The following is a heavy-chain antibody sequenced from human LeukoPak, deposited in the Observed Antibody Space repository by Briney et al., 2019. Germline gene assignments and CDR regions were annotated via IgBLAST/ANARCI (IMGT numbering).Heavy chain of an antibody. CDR3: ARDGGRIAATTTRGYFDY. Sequence: GGSLRLSCAASGFTFSSYWMSWVRQAPGKGLEWVASIKQDGSEKYYVDSVKGRFTISRDNAKNSLFLQMNSLRAEDTAVYYCARDGGRIAATTTRGYFDYWGQGTLVTVSS. CDR1: GFTFSSYW. V-gene: IGHV3-7*01. J-gene: IGHJ4*02. D-gene: IGHD6-13*01. CDR2: IKQDGSEK.